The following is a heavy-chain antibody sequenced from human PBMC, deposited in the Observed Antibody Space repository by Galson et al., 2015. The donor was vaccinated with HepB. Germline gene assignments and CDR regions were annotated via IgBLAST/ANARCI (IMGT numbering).Heavy chain of an antibody. V-gene: IGHV4-59*12. CDR3: AGGREERELRFFRRIHYYYMGV. Sequence: SETLSLTCTVSGDSISHYYWSWIRQPPGKGLEWIGEINDSGSTNANPSLQSRVTISADTSKNQFSLKLTSVTAADTGVYYCAGGREERELRFFRRIHYYYMGVWGKGTTVSVSS. CDR2: INDSGST. J-gene: IGHJ6*03. CDR1: GDSISHYY. D-gene: IGHD3-3*01.